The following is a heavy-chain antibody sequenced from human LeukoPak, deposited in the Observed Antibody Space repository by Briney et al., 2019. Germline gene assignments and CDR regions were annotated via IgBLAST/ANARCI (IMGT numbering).Heavy chain of an antibody. Sequence: SGTLSLTCAVSGGSISSSNWWSWVRQPPGKGLEWIGEIYHSGSTNYNPSLKSRVTISVDTSKNQFSLKLSSVTAADTAVYYCASTDLSIAARRVDYWGQGTLVTVSS. CDR1: GGSISSSNW. V-gene: IGHV4-4*02. CDR3: ASTDLSIAARRVDY. D-gene: IGHD6-6*01. CDR2: IYHSGST. J-gene: IGHJ4*02.